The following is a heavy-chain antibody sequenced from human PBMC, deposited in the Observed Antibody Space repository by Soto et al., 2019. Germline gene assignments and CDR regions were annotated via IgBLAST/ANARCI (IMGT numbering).Heavy chain of an antibody. CDR1: GYTFTDYA. Sequence: ASLKVSCKPSGYTFTDYAMHWVRRAPGQSLEWMGWINVGDGNTKYSQKFQGRVTITRDTSASTAYMELSSLKSEDTAVYYCGIARGGGDCYTVDYWGQGSLVTVSS. D-gene: IGHD2-21*02. V-gene: IGHV1-3*01. CDR2: INVGDGNT. CDR3: GIARGGGDCYTVDY. J-gene: IGHJ4*02.